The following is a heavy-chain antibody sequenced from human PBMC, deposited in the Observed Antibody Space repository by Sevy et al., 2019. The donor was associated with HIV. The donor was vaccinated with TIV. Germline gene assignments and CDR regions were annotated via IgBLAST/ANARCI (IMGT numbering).Heavy chain of an antibody. J-gene: IGHJ4*02. CDR3: ARDRQEGYFDY. CDR2: SSPYTGNT. V-gene: IGHV1-18*01. CDR1: GYTFNIYG. Sequence: ASVKVSCKATGYTFNIYGISWVRQAPGQGLEWMGWSSPYTGNTNYAQKLQGRVTMTTDTSTSTAYMDLRSLRSDDTAVYYCARDRQEGYFDYWDQGTLVTVSS.